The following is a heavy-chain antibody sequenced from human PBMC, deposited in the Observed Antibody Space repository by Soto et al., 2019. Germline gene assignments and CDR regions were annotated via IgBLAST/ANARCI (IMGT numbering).Heavy chain of an antibody. J-gene: IGHJ4*02. V-gene: IGHV3-30-3*01. CDR1: GFTFSSYA. D-gene: IGHD3-10*01. CDR2: ISYDGSNK. CDR3: AREVRYYGSGLLYFDY. Sequence: GGSLRLSCAASGFTFSSYAMHWVRQAPGKGLEWVAVISYDGSNKYYADSVKGRFTISRDNSKNTLYLQMNSLRAEDTAVYYCAREVRYYGSGLLYFDYWGQGTLVTVS.